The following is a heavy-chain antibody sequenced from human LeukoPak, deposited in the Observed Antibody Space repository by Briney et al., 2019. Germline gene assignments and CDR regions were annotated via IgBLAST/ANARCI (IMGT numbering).Heavy chain of an antibody. J-gene: IGHJ3*02. CDR2: INPNSGGT. Sequence: ASVRVSCKASGYTFTGYYMHWVRQAPGQGLEWMGWINPNSGGTNYAQKFQGRVTMTRDTSISTAYMELSRLRSDDTAVYYCARGRSYDILTGYHSAGDPFDIWGQGTMVTVSS. CDR3: ARGRSYDILTGYHSAGDPFDI. CDR1: GYTFTGYY. V-gene: IGHV1-2*02. D-gene: IGHD3-9*01.